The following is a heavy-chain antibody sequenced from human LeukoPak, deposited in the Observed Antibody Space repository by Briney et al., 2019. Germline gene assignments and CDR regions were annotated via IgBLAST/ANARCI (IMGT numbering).Heavy chain of an antibody. CDR1: GGSISSYY. CDR2: IYYSGST. V-gene: IGHV4-30-4*08. Sequence: SETLSLTCTVSGGSISSYYWSWIRQPPGKGLEWIGYIYYSGSTYYNPSLKSRVTISVDTSKNQFSLKLSSVTAADTAVYYCARGLANFDYWGQGTLVTVSS. J-gene: IGHJ4*02. CDR3: ARGLANFDY.